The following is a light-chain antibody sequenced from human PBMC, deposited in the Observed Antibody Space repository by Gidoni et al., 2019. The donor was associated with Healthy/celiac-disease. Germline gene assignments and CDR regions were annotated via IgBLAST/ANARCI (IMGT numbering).Light chain of an antibody. V-gene: IGKV4-1*01. CDR1: QSVLYSSNNKNY. CDR3: QQYYSTPLT. Sequence: VSLGERATINCKSSQSVLYSSNNKNYLAWYQQKPGQPPKLLIYWASTRESGVPDRFSGSGSGTDFTLTISSLQAEDVAVYYCQQYYSTPLTFGQGTKVEIK. J-gene: IGKJ1*01. CDR2: WAS.